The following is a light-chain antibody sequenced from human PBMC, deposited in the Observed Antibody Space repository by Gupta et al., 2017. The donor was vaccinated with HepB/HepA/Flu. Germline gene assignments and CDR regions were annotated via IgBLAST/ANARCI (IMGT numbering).Light chain of an antibody. V-gene: IGLV2-11*01. Sequence: QSALTQPRSVSGSPGQSVTISCTGTSSDVGNYNYVSWYQQNPGKAPKLMVYDVNKRPSGVPDRFSGSKSGNTASLTISGLQAEDEADYYCCSDAGTYNWMFGGGTKLTVL. CDR2: DVN. CDR3: CSDAGTYNWM. J-gene: IGLJ3*02. CDR1: SSDVGNYNY.